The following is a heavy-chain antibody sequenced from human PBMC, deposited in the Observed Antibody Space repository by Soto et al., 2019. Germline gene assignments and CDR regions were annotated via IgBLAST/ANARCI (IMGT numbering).Heavy chain of an antibody. CDR2: ISSRGHTT. Sequence: QPGGSLRLSCEASGFTFTFESYEMNWVRQAPGKGLEWVAYISSRGHTTHYADSVKGRFTISRDNAKNLVFLEMNTLRAEDTAVYYCARDTEGYNGMDVRGQGTTGTVSS. D-gene: IGHD4-17*01. CDR3: ARDTEGYNGMDV. J-gene: IGHJ6*02. CDR1: GFTFTFESYE. V-gene: IGHV3-48*03.